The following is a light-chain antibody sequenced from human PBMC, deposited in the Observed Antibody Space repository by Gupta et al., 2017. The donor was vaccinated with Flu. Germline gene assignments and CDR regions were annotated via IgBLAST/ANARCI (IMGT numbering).Light chain of an antibody. CDR1: SSDVGAYNY. Sequence: VQSVTISCTGTSSDVGAYNYVSWYQHHPGKAPKLMIYDVTKRPSGVPDRFSGSKSGNSASLTISGLQAEDEADYYCCSYAGTYVFGTGTKVTVL. J-gene: IGLJ1*01. CDR3: CSYAGTYV. CDR2: DVT. V-gene: IGLV2-11*01.